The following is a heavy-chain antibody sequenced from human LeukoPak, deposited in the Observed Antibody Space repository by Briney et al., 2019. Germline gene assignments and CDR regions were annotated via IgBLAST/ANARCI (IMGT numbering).Heavy chain of an antibody. J-gene: IGHJ4*02. CDR3: AKSGHPLTTPASQKTYYFDY. CDR2: ISYDGSNK. CDR1: GFTFSSYG. Sequence: PGGSLRLSCAASGFTFSSYGMHWVRQAPGKGLEWVALISYDGSNKYYADSVKGRFTISRDNSKNTLYLQLNSLRAEDTAVYFCAKSGHPLTTPASQKTYYFDYWGQGTLVTVSS. V-gene: IGHV3-30*18. D-gene: IGHD4-17*01.